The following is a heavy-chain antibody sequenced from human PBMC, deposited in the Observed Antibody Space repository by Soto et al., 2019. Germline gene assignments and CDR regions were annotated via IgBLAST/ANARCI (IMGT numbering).Heavy chain of an antibody. V-gene: IGHV3-48*03. J-gene: IGHJ4*02. D-gene: IGHD2-15*01. CDR1: GLTFSSFE. CDR3: VTLLGYCSDATCHAGY. Sequence: SLRLSCTASGLTFSSFEMNWVRQAPGKGLEWVSYISGTGGSIYYADSVKGRFTISRDNAKNSLYLQMNSLRAEDTAVYYCVTLLGYCSDATCHAGYWGQGTLVTVSS. CDR2: ISGTGGSI.